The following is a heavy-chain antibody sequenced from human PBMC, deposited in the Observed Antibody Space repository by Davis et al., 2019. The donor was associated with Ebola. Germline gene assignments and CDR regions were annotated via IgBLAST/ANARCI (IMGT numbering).Heavy chain of an antibody. V-gene: IGHV4-59*12. CDR3: ARTGITSYLYYYMDV. Sequence: SETLSLTCTVSGGSISSYYWTWIRQPPGKGLEWIGYIYYSGSTNCNPSLKSRVTISVDTSKSQFSLKLSSVTAADTAVYYCARTGITSYLYYYMDVWGKGTTVTVSS. CDR1: GGSISSYY. CDR2: IYYSGST. D-gene: IGHD1-7*01. J-gene: IGHJ6*03.